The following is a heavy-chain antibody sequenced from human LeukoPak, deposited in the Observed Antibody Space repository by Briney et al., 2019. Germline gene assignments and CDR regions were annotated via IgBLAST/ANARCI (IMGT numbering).Heavy chain of an antibody. Sequence: GGSLRLSCAASGFTLNSYLMSWVRQAPGRGLEWVANIKKDGSEKNYLDSVKGRFTVSRDNAKNSLYLQMNSLRGEDTAVYYCARSNPNRNALDLWGQGTMVTISS. V-gene: IGHV3-7*01. D-gene: IGHD1-14*01. CDR3: ARSNPNRNALDL. CDR1: GFTLNSYL. J-gene: IGHJ3*01. CDR2: IKKDGSEK.